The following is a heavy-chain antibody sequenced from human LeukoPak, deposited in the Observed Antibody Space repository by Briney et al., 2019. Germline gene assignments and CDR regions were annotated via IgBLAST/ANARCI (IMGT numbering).Heavy chain of an antibody. V-gene: IGHV3-21*01. CDR3: ARGFTSSGWAVFDY. Sequence: GGSLTLSCAASGFTFSSYSMNWVRQAPGKGLEWVSSISSSSSYIYYADSVKGRFTISRDNAKNSLYLQMNSLRAEDTAVYYCARGFTSSGWAVFDYWGQGTLVTVSS. D-gene: IGHD6-19*01. CDR1: GFTFSSYS. CDR2: ISSSSSYI. J-gene: IGHJ4*02.